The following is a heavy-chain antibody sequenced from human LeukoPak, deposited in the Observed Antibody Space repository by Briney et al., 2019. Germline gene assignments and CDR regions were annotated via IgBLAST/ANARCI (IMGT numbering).Heavy chain of an antibody. D-gene: IGHD3-9*01. CDR1: GFTFRSYG. CDR2: IWYDGSNN. V-gene: IGHV3-33*01. CDR3: ARDQIILTGDYYFDY. J-gene: IGHJ4*02. Sequence: GRSLRLSCAASGFTFRSYGMHWVHQAPAKGLQWVAVIWYDGSNNYYADPVKGRFTISRDNSNNTLYLQMNSLGAEDTAVYYCARDQIILTGDYYFDYWGQGTLVTVSS.